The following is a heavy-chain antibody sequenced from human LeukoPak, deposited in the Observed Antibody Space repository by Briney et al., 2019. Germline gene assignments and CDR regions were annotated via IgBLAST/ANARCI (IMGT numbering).Heavy chain of an antibody. Sequence: PSETLSLTCAVYGGSFSGYYWSWIRQPPGKGLEWIGEINHSGSTNYNPSLKSRVTISVDTSKNQFSLKLSSVTAADTAVYYCAASTPTRTGAFDIWGQGTMVTVSS. V-gene: IGHV4-34*09. CDR3: AASTPTRTGAFDI. D-gene: IGHD1-7*01. CDR1: GGSFSGYY. CDR2: INHSGST. J-gene: IGHJ3*02.